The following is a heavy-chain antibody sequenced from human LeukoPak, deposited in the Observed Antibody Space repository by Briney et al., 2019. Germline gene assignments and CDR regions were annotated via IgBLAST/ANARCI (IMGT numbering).Heavy chain of an antibody. Sequence: QPGGSLRLSCAASGFTFSSYWMNWARQAPGKGLEWVASINHNGNVNYYVDSVKGRFTISRDNAKNSLYLQMSNLRAEDTAVYYCARDKIVGATNFDYWGQGTLVTVSS. CDR3: ARDKIVGATNFDY. CDR2: INHNGNVN. CDR1: GFTFSSYW. D-gene: IGHD1-26*01. V-gene: IGHV3-7*01. J-gene: IGHJ4*02.